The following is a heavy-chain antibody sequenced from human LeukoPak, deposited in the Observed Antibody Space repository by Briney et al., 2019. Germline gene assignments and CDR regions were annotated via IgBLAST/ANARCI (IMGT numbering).Heavy chain of an antibody. CDR2: IWFDGSNK. J-gene: IGHJ3*01. Sequence: GGALRLSCAASGFTFSSYVMHWVRQGPGKGLEWVAIIWFDGSNKYYADSVKGRFTISRDNSKNTLLLQMSSLRAEDTAAYFCARAQPTSSWTAYDVWGQGTTVTVSS. CDR1: GFTFSSYV. D-gene: IGHD6-13*01. CDR3: ARAQPTSSWTAYDV. V-gene: IGHV3-33*01.